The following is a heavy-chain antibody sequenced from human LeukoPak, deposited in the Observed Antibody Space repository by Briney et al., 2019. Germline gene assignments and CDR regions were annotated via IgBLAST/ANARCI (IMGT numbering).Heavy chain of an antibody. V-gene: IGHV3-74*01. CDR1: GFTFSSYW. Sequence: PGGSLRLSCAASGFTFSSYWMHWVRQAPGKGLVWVSRINSDGSSTSYADSVKGRFTISRDNVKNTLYLQMNSLRAEDTAVYYCARGYCSSPNCYPRLDVFDIWGQGTMVTVSS. J-gene: IGHJ3*02. CDR2: INSDGSST. CDR3: ARGYCSSPNCYPRLDVFDI. D-gene: IGHD2-2*01.